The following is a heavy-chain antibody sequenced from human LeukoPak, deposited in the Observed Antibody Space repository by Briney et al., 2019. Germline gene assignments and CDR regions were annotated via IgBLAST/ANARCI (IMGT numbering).Heavy chain of an antibody. V-gene: IGHV3-7*01. D-gene: IGHD3-16*01. CDR3: AKEAREGFGFDY. J-gene: IGHJ4*02. CDR1: GFTFSSYW. Sequence: QSGGSLRLSCAASGFTFSSYWMSWVRQAPGKGLEWVANIKEDGSEKYYVDSVKGRFTISRDNAKNSLYLQMNSLRVEDTVVYYCAKEAREGFGFDYWGEGTLVTVSS. CDR2: IKEDGSEK.